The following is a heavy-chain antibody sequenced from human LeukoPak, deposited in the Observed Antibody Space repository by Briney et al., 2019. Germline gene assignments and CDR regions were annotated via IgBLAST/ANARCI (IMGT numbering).Heavy chain of an antibody. CDR1: GGSFSGYY. J-gene: IGHJ4*02. CDR3: ARRRTEADY. V-gene: IGHV4-34*01. D-gene: IGHD1-1*01. Sequence: SETLSLICAVYGGSFSGYYWSWIRQPPGKGLEWIGEINHSGSTNYNPSLKSRVTISVDTSKNQFSLKLSSVTAADTAVYYCARRRTEADYWGQGTLVTVSS. CDR2: INHSGST.